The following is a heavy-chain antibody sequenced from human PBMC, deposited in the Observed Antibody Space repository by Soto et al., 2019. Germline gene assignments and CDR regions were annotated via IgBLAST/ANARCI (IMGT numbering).Heavy chain of an antibody. V-gene: IGHV3-7*01. D-gene: IGHD3-22*01. CDR2: IKHDGSEK. CDR1: GFIFRSYW. CDR3: ARVRRYYETSGNYHFDY. J-gene: IGHJ4*02. Sequence: HPGGSLRLSCAASGFIFRSYWMSWVRQAPGKGLEWVAHIKHDGSEKYYMDSLKGRFTMSRDNAKNSLYLQMNSLRAEDTAVYYRARVRRYYETSGNYHFDYWGMGTLVTVSS.